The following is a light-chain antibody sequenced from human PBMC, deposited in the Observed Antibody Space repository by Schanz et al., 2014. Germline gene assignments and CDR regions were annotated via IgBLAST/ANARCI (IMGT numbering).Light chain of an antibody. CDR2: AAS. J-gene: IGKJ5*01. CDR3: QQFHTYPLT. Sequence: DIQATQSPSSLSASVGDRVTLTCRTSQSVRNWVAWYQQKPGKAPNLLIYAASTLQSGVPSRFSGSGSGTDFTLTISSLQPEDFATYYCQQFHTYPLTFGQGTRLEI. V-gene: IGKV1-5*01. CDR1: QSVRNW.